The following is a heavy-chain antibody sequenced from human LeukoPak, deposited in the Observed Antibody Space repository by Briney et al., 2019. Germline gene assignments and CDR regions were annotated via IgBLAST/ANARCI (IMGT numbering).Heavy chain of an antibody. V-gene: IGHV7-4-1*02. CDR3: ATSLGGYRKYFDY. J-gene: IGHJ4*02. Sequence: ASVKVSCKASGYTFTSYAMNWVRQAPGQGLEWMGWINTNTGNPTYAQGFTGRFVFSLDTSVITACLQISSLKAEDTAVYYCATSLGGYRKYFDYWGQGTLVTVSS. CDR1: GYTFTSYA. CDR2: INTNTGNP. D-gene: IGHD1-14*01.